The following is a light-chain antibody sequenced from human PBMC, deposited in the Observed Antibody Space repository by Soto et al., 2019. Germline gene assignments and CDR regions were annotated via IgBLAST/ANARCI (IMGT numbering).Light chain of an antibody. V-gene: IGKV3-11*01. CDR1: QSISTY. Sequence: EIVLTQSPATLSLSPGERATLSCRASQSISTYLAWYQQKPGQAPRLLIFDASNRATDIPARFSGSGSGTDFTLTISSLEPEDFAVYYFQQRSKWPSITFGQGTRLEIK. J-gene: IGKJ5*01. CDR2: DAS. CDR3: QQRSKWPSIT.